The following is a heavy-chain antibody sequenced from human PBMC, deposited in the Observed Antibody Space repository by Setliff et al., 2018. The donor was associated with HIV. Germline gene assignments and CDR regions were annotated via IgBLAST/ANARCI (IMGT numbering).Heavy chain of an antibody. CDR2: IGSSGVTT. Sequence: HPGGSLRLSCAASGFTFSSYGMHWVRQAPGKGLEWVSAIGSSGVTTYYGGSVKGRFTISRDNSRNMVYLQMSGLRAEDTAVYYCATYTYGSGRLDYWGQGSLVTVSS. CDR3: ATYTYGSGRLDY. CDR1: GFTFSSYG. D-gene: IGHD4-17*01. J-gene: IGHJ4*02. V-gene: IGHV3-23*01.